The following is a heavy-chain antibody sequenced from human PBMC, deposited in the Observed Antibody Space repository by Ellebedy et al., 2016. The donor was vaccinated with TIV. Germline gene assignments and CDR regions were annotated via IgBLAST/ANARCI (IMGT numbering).Heavy chain of an antibody. CDR1: GFIFSSYY. CDR3: ARRSRGTSYYFYY. V-gene: IGHV3-48*03. Sequence: PGGSLRLSCVASGFIFSSYYMTWVRQAPGKGLEWISYISGSGGMMDHADSVKGRFTISRDNAKNSLYLQLSSLRAEDTAVYYCARRSRGTSYYFYYWGQGALVTVSS. CDR2: ISGSGGMM. D-gene: IGHD6-6*01. J-gene: IGHJ4*02.